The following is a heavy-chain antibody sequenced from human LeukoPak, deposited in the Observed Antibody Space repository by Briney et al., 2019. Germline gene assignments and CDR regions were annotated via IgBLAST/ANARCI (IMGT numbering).Heavy chain of an antibody. CDR2: ISSSSSYI. D-gene: IGHD2-2*01. CDR3: ARDLSVHQLLCSRKSYYFDY. CDR1: GFTFSSYS. V-gene: IGHV3-21*01. J-gene: IGHJ4*02. Sequence: GGSLRLSCAASGFTFSSYSMNWVRQAPGKGLEWVSSISSSSSYIYYADSVKGRFTISRDNAKNSLYLQMNSLRAEDTAVYYCARDLSVHQLLCSRKSYYFDYWGQGTLVTVSS.